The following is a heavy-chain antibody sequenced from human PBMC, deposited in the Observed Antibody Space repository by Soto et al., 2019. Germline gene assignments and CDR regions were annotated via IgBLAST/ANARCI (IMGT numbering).Heavy chain of an antibody. Sequence: GGSLSLSCAASGFTFSSYAMSWVRQAPGKGLEWVSAISGSGGSTYYADSVKGRFTISRDNSKNTLYLQMNSLRAEDTAVYYCAKAVTIFHGMDVWGQGTTVTVS. CDR1: GFTFSSYA. V-gene: IGHV3-23*01. D-gene: IGHD3-3*01. CDR3: AKAVTIFHGMDV. J-gene: IGHJ6*02. CDR2: ISGSGGST.